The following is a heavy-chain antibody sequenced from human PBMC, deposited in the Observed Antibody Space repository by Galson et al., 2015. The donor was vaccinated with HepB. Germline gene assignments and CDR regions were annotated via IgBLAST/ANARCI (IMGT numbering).Heavy chain of an antibody. CDR2: INAGNGNT. J-gene: IGHJ4*02. Sequence: SVKVSCKASGYTFTSYAMHWVRQAPGQRLEWMGWINAGNGNTKYSQKFQGRVTITRDTSASTAYMELSSLRSEDTAVYYCARGLFPGTGSPPDYWGQGTLVTVSS. CDR3: ARGLFPGTGSPPDY. CDR1: GYTFTSYA. V-gene: IGHV1-3*01. D-gene: IGHD1-1*01.